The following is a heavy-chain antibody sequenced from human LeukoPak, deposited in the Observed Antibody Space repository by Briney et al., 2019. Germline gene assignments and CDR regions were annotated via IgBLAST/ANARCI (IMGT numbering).Heavy chain of an antibody. CDR2: INPNSGGT. D-gene: IGHD1-26*01. CDR1: GYTFTGYY. CDR3: ARGVRGSYFWPSRRTINWFDP. Sequence: GASVKVSCKASGYTFTGYYMHWVRQAPGQGLEWMGWINPNSGGTNYAQKFQGRVTMTRDTSTSTVYMELSSLRSEDTAVYYCARGVRGSYFWPSRRTINWFDPWGQGTLVTVSS. J-gene: IGHJ5*02. V-gene: IGHV1-2*02.